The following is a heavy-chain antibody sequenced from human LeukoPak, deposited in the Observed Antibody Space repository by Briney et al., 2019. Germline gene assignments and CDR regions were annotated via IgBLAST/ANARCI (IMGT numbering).Heavy chain of an antibody. CDR2: ISSSGSTI. CDR1: GFTFSSYE. D-gene: IGHD2-2*01. CDR3: AKSELVVPDYYYYYYMDV. V-gene: IGHV3-48*03. J-gene: IGHJ6*03. Sequence: GGSLRLSCAASGFTFSSYEMNWVRQAPGKGLEWVSYISSSGSTIYYADSVKGRFTISRDNSKNTLYLQMNSLRAEDTAVYYCAKSELVVPDYYYYYYMDVWGKGTTVTISS.